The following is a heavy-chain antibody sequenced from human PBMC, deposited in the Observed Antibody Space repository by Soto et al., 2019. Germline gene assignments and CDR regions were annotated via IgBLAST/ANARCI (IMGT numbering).Heavy chain of an antibody. CDR3: ARTYYDFWSGYPSLYYYGMDV. Sequence: SVKVSCKASGGTFSSYAISWVRQAPGQGLEWMGGIIPIFGTANYAQKFQGRVTITADKSTSTAYMELSSLRSEDTAVYYCARTYYDFWSGYPSLYYYGMDVWGQGTTVTVYS. CDR1: GGTFSSYA. V-gene: IGHV1-69*06. J-gene: IGHJ6*02. CDR2: IIPIFGTA. D-gene: IGHD3-3*01.